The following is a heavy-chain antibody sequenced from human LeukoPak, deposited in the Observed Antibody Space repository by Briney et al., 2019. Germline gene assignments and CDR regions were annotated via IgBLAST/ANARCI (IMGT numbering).Heavy chain of an antibody. V-gene: IGHV4-34*01. CDR3: ARGRPATVPDY. CDR2: INHSGST. Sequence: SETPSLTCAVYGGSFSGYYWSWIRQPPGKGLEWIGEINHSGSTNYNPSLKSRVTISVDTSKNQFSLKLSSVTAADTAVYYCARGRPATVPDYWGQGTLVTVSS. J-gene: IGHJ4*02. CDR1: GGSFSGYY. D-gene: IGHD2-2*01.